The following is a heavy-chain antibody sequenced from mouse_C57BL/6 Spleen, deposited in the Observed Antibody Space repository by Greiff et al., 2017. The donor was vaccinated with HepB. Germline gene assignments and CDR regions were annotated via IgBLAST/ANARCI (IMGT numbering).Heavy chain of an antibody. J-gene: IGHJ2*01. V-gene: IGHV2-2*01. D-gene: IGHD3-3*01. CDR3: ARGRGTKGDYFDY. CDR2: IWSGGST. Sequence: QVQLQQSGPGLVQPSQSLSITCTVSGFSLTSYGVHWVRQSPGKGLEWLGVIWSGGSTDYNAAFISRLSISKDNSKSQVFFKMNSLQADDTAIYYCARGRGTKGDYFDYWGQGTTLTVSS. CDR1: GFSLTSYG.